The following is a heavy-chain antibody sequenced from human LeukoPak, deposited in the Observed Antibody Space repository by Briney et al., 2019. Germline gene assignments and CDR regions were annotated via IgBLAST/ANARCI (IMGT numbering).Heavy chain of an antibody. CDR3: ARDSSYDWFDP. J-gene: IGHJ5*02. D-gene: IGHD2-8*01. V-gene: IGHV4-39*07. CDR1: GGSISSNDYY. CDR2: IYYTGST. Sequence: PSETLSLTCAVSGGSISSNDYYWGWIRQPPGKGLEWIGIIYYTGSTYYNPSLKSRVTISVDTSKNQFSLKLSSVTAADTAVYYCARDSSYDWFDPWGQGTLVTVSS.